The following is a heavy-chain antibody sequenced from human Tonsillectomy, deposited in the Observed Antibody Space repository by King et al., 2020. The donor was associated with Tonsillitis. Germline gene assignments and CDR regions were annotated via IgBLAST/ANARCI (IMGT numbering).Heavy chain of an antibody. CDR2: TYYRSKWYN. V-gene: IGHV6-1*01. J-gene: IGHJ6*02. Sequence: VQLQQSGPGLVKPSQTLSLTCAISGDSVSSNSAAWNWIRQSPSRGLEWLGRTYYRSKWYNHYAVSVKIRITINPDTSRNQFSLQLNSVTPEDTAVYYCARDRIAVAGRYYYYYGVDVWGQGTTVTVSS. D-gene: IGHD6-19*01. CDR1: GDSVSSNSAA. CDR3: ARDRIAVAGRYYYYYGVDV.